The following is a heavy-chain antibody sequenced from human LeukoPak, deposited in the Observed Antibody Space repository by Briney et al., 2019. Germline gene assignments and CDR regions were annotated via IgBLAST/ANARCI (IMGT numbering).Heavy chain of an antibody. Sequence: PGGSPRLSCTASGFTFGDYAMSWVRQAPGKGLEWVGFIRSKAYGGTTEYAASVKGRFTISRDDSKSIAYLQMNSLKTEDTAVYYCTGVPTAGYSSGWTDYWGQGTLVTVSS. J-gene: IGHJ4*02. CDR2: IRSKAYGGTT. CDR1: GFTFGDYA. CDR3: TGVPTAGYSSGWTDY. D-gene: IGHD6-19*01. V-gene: IGHV3-49*04.